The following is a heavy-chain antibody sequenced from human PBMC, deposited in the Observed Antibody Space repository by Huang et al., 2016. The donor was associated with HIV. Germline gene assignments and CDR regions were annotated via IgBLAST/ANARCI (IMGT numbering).Heavy chain of an antibody. CDR2: SIGGTSI. D-gene: IGHD3-3*01. Sequence: EVQVLESGGGSVQPGGFLRLSCVASGTTFSTYAMSWVRQAPGKGLEWVISIGGTSIVYADSVKGRFTVSRDNSKNTVYLLMNSLRAEDSAVYYCAKDKIFPLGYMDVWGKGTTVTVSS. J-gene: IGHJ6*03. CDR3: AKDKIFPLGYMDV. CDR1: GTTFSTYA. V-gene: IGHV3-23*01.